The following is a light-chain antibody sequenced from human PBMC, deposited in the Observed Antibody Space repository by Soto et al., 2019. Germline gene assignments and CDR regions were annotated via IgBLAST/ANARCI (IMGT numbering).Light chain of an antibody. CDR3: QQRSNWIT. V-gene: IGKV3-11*01. Sequence: DIVLTQSPATLSLSPGERATLSCRASQSVSRYLAWYQQKPGQAPRLLIYDASNRATGIPARFSGSGSGTDFTLPISSLEPEDFAVYYCQQRSNWITFGQGTRLEI. CDR1: QSVSRY. J-gene: IGKJ5*01. CDR2: DAS.